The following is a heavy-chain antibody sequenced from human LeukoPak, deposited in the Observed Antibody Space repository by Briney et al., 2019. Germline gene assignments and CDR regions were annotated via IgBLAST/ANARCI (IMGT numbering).Heavy chain of an antibody. CDR3: ARHPIAAGGAYNWFDP. CDR2: IYPRDSNT. J-gene: IGHJ5*02. V-gene: IGHV5-51*01. D-gene: IGHD6-13*01. CDR1: GYSFTSHW. Sequence: GESLQISCKGSGYGSGYSFTSHWIAWVRQMPGKGLAWMGIIYPRDSNTIYSPSFQAQVTISVDTSINTAYLQWISLKASDTAMYYCARHPIAAGGAYNWFDPWGQGTLVTVSS.